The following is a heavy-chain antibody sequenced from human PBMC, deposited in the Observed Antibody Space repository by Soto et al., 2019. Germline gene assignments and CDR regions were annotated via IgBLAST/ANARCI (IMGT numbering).Heavy chain of an antibody. CDR2: GSYSGTT. J-gene: IGHJ1*01. Sequence: SETLSLTCTVSGVSVSSGSFYWAWIRQPPGKGLEWIGFGSYSGTTNYKPSLKSRVTISVDTSRSQVSLKVSSLTAADTAVYYCARGATVTQYDDWGQGTLVIVSS. CDR1: GVSVSSGSFY. V-gene: IGHV4-61*01. CDR3: ARGATVTQYDD. D-gene: IGHD4-17*01.